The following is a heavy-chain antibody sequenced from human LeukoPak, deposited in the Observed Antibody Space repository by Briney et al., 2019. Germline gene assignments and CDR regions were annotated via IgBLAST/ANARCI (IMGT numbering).Heavy chain of an antibody. D-gene: IGHD1-26*01. J-gene: IGHJ4*02. V-gene: IGHV4-59*01. CDR3: ARALGATDDY. CDR1: GGSISSYY. CDR2: IYYSGST. Sequence: SETLSLTCTVSGGSISSYYWSWIRQPPGKGLEWIGYIYYSGSTNYNPSLKSRVTISVDTSKNQFSLKLSSVTAADTAVYYCARALGATDDYWGQGTLVTVSS.